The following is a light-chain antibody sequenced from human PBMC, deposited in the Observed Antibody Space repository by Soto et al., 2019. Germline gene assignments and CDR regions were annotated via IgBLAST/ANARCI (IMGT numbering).Light chain of an antibody. CDR1: QSVLYSSNSKNF. V-gene: IGKV4-1*01. CDR2: WAS. CDR3: QQYYTLPLT. Sequence: DIVMTQSPDSLAVSLGERATINCKSSQSVLYSSNSKNFLAWYQQKPGQPPKLLIYWASTRESVVPDRFSGSGSGTDFTLTISSLQAEDVAVYYCQQYYTLPLTFGGGTKVEIK. J-gene: IGKJ4*01.